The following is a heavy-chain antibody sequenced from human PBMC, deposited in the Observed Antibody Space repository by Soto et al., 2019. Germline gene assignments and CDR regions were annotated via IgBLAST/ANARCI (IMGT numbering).Heavy chain of an antibody. CDR2: IFSDYST. V-gene: IGHV3-53*01. D-gene: IGHD5-18*01. CDR1: GFTVSSNY. CDR3: ARRPQSGLTAMVRSYFDY. J-gene: IGHJ4*02. Sequence: GGSLRLSCAASGFTVSSNYMSWVRQAPGKGLEWISIIFSDYSTYYADSVKGRFTISRDNSKSTLYLQMNSLRAEDTAVFYCARRPQSGLTAMVRSYFDYWGQGAPVTVSS.